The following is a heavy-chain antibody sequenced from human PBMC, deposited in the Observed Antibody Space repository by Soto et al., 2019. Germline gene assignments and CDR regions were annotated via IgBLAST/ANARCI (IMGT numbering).Heavy chain of an antibody. Sequence: QVQLQESGPGLVKPSQTLSLTCTVSGGSISSGDHYWSWIRQPPGKGLEWIGYIYYSGSTYYNPSLTSRVTISVDTSKHQFSLKLSSVTAADTAVYYCARLTPGYSSGWYVDYWGQGTLVTVSS. J-gene: IGHJ4*02. CDR2: IYYSGST. CDR1: GGSISSGDHY. V-gene: IGHV4-30-4*01. D-gene: IGHD6-19*01. CDR3: ARLTPGYSSGWYVDY.